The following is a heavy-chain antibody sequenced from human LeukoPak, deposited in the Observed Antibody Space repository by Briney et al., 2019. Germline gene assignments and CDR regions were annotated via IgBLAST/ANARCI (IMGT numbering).Heavy chain of an antibody. D-gene: IGHD6-6*01. CDR3: ARDPPAVAANTYG. CDR2: IYSGGST. CDR1: GVTVGNNY. Sequence: GGSLRLSCAASGVTVGNNYMNWVRQAPGKGLEWVSLIYSGGSTHYADSVKGRFTISRDNSKNTLYLQMNSLRVDDTTVYYCARDPPAVAANTYGWGQGTLVTVSS. J-gene: IGHJ4*02. V-gene: IGHV3-66*01.